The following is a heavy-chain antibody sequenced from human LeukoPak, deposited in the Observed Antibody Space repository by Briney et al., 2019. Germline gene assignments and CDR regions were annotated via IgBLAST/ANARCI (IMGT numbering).Heavy chain of an antibody. V-gene: IGHV3-43D*03. Sequence: GGSLRLSCAASEFTFDDYAMHWVRQAPGKGLEWVSLISWDGGSTYYADSVKGRFTISRDNSKNSLYLQMNSLRAEDTALYYCAKDGWEGSPRAAAGYYYYYMDVWGKGTTVTVSS. CDR1: EFTFDDYA. CDR2: ISWDGGST. CDR3: AKDGWEGSPRAAAGYYYYYMDV. D-gene: IGHD6-13*01. J-gene: IGHJ6*03.